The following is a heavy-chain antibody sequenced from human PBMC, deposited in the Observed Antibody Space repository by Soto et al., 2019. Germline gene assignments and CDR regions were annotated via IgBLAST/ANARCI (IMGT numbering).Heavy chain of an antibody. CDR3: AREGIAAAQMGY. V-gene: IGHV1-3*01. Sequence: ASVKVSCKASGYTFTNYAMHWVRQAPGQRLEWMGWINAGNGNTKYSQQFQGRVTITRDTSASTAYMELSSLRSEDTAVYYCAREGIAAAQMGYWGQGTLVTVS. CDR2: INAGNGNT. J-gene: IGHJ4*02. CDR1: GYTFTNYA. D-gene: IGHD6-13*01.